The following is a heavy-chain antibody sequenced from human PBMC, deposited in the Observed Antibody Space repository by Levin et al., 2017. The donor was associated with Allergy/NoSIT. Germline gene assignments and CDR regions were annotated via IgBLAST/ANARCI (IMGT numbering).Heavy chain of an antibody. V-gene: IGHV5-51*01. D-gene: IGHD3-10*01. J-gene: IGHJ6*02. CDR1: GYSFTSYW. Sequence: GESLKISCKGSGYSFTSYWIGWVRQMPGKGLEWMGIIYPGDSDTRYSPSFQGQVTISADKSIRTAYLQWSGLKASDTAMYYCARCTGFGESPGAYDDGMDVWGQGTTVTVSS. CDR2: IYPGDSDT. CDR3: ARCTGFGESPGAYDDGMDV.